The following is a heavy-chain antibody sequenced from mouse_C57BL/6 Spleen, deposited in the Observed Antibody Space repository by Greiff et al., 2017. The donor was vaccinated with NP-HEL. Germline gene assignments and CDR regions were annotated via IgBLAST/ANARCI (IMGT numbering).Heavy chain of an antibody. CDR2: IDPNGGGT. CDR1: GYTFTSYW. V-gene: IGHV1-72*01. J-gene: IGHJ2*01. Sequence: QVQLQQPGAELVQPGASVKLSCTASGYTFTSYWMHWVQQRPGRGLEWIGWIDPNGGGTTYNEKFKSKATLTVDKPSSTAYMQLSSLKSEDSAVYYCASGYVPDYWGQGTTLTVSS. D-gene: IGHD3-2*02. CDR3: ASGYVPDY.